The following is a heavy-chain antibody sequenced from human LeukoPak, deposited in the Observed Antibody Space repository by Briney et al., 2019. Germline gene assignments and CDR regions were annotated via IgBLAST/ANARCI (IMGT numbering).Heavy chain of an antibody. D-gene: IGHD3-22*01. CDR3: ARDSRYSDNSGYYYSHYYMDV. CDR2: ICNSGTT. CDR1: GGSISYYY. Sequence: NPSESLSLTCTVSGGSISYYYWSWLRQPPGKRLEWVGYICNSGTTRYNPSLMSGVTISVDTSKHQFALNLRSVTAADSAVYYCARDSRYSDNSGYYYSHYYMDVWGKGTTVTVSS. J-gene: IGHJ6*03. V-gene: IGHV4-59*01.